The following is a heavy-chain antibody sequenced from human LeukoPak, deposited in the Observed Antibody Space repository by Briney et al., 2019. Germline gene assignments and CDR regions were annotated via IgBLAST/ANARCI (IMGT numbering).Heavy chain of an antibody. D-gene: IGHD2-21*02. CDR1: GFTVDSHY. J-gene: IGHJ4*02. V-gene: IGHV3-66*02. CDR2: IYRDGST. Sequence: GGSLRLSCAVSGFTVDSHYMTWVRQAPGKGLQWVSVIYRDGSTYYAGSVEGRFTISRDNSKNTLHLQMNSLRAEDTAVYYCAKDQIAYCGGDCYSGLDYWGQGTLVTVSS. CDR3: AKDQIAYCGGDCYSGLDY.